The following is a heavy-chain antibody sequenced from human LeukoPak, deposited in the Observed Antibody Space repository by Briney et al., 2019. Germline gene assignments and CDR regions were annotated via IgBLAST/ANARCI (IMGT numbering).Heavy chain of an antibody. V-gene: IGHV3-23*01. J-gene: IGHJ4*02. CDR1: GFNFTIYA. CDR3: AKERASGNYWGYFDS. CDR2: ITGTVDGT. Sequence: GGSLRLSCAASGFNFTIYAMSWVRQPPGKGPEWVSAITGTVDGTFSSGSVKGRFSISRDNSKNTVYLQMDSLRAEDTAVYYCAKERASGNYWGYFDSWGQGTLVTVSP. D-gene: IGHD3-10*01.